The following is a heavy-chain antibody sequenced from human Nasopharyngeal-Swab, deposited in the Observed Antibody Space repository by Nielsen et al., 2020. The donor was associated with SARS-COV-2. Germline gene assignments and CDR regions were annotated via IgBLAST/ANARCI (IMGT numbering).Heavy chain of an antibody. CDR1: GGSISSSSYY. Sequence: SETLSLTCTVSGGSISSSSYYWGWIRQPPGKGLEWIGSIYYSGSTYYNPSLKSRVTISVDTSKNQFSLKLSSVTAADTAVYYCARGRDMYYYDSSGYYYLDYWGQGTLVTVSS. J-gene: IGHJ4*02. CDR2: IYYSGST. D-gene: IGHD3-22*01. V-gene: IGHV4-39*01. CDR3: ARGRDMYYYDSSGYYYLDY.